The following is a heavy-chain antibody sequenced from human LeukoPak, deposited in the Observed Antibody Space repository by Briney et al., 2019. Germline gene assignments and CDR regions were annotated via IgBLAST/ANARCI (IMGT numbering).Heavy chain of an antibody. Sequence: GGSLRLSCSASGFTFSSYAMHWVRQAPGKGLQYVSGISTNGGRTYYADSVRGRFTISRDSSKNTLYLQMSSLRVEDTAVYYCPLPTLGYWGQGALVTVSS. CDR3: PLPTLGY. J-gene: IGHJ4*02. D-gene: IGHD2-15*01. CDR2: ISTNGGRT. CDR1: GFTFSSYA. V-gene: IGHV3-64D*08.